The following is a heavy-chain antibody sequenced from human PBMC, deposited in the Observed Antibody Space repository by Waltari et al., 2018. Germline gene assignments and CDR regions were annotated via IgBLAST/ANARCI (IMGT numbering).Heavy chain of an antibody. CDR1: GFTFSSYW. CDR3: ARIYYGDYVVY. Sequence: EVQLVESGGGLVQPWGSLRLSCAASGFTFSSYWMSWVRQAPGKGLEWVANIKQDGSEKYYVDSVKGRFTISRDNAKNSLYLQMNSLRAEDTAVYYCARIYYGDYVVYWGQGTLVTVSS. J-gene: IGHJ4*02. V-gene: IGHV3-7*03. CDR2: IKQDGSEK. D-gene: IGHD4-17*01.